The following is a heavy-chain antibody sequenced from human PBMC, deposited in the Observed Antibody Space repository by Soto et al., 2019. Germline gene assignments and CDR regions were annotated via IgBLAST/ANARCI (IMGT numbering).Heavy chain of an antibody. V-gene: IGHV1-18*03. J-gene: IGHJ6*02. CDR3: AREGPAPYYYYGMDV. Sequence: QVQLVQSGGEVKKPGASVKVSCKTSGYSFTTYGISWVRQAPGQGLEWMGWISAYNGNTNYAQKLQGRVTMTRDTSTSTAYMELRSLRSDDMAVYYCAREGPAPYYYYGMDVWGQGSTVTVSS. CDR2: ISAYNGNT. CDR1: GYSFTTYG.